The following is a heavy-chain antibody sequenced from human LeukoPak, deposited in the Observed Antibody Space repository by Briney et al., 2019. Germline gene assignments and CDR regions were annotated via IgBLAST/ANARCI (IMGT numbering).Heavy chain of an antibody. D-gene: IGHD3-3*01. CDR3: ARDPPYYDFWSDRNTPWDY. V-gene: IGHV1-46*01. J-gene: IGHJ4*02. CDR1: GYTFTTYY. CDR2: INPSGGST. Sequence: ASVKVSCKASGYTFTTYYMHWVRQAPGQGLEWMGIINPSGGSTSYAQKFQGRVTMTRDTSTSTVYMELSSLRSEDTAVYYCARDPPYYDFWSDRNTPWDYWGQGTLATVSS.